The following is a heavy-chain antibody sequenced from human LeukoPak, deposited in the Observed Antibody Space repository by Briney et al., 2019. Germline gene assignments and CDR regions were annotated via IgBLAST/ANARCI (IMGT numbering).Heavy chain of an antibody. J-gene: IGHJ6*03. V-gene: IGHV4-34*01. CDR1: GGSFSGYY. CDR2: INHSGST. Sequence: SETLSLTCAVYGGSFSGYYWSWVRQPPGKGLEWIGEINHSGSTNYNPSLKSRVTISVDTSKNQFSLKLSSVTAADTAVYYCARHVHYDFWSGLNYYYMDVWGKGTTVTVSS. D-gene: IGHD3-3*01. CDR3: ARHVHYDFWSGLNYYYMDV.